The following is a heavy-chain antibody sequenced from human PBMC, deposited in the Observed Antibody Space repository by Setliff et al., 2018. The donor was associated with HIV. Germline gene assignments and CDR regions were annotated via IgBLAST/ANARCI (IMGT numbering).Heavy chain of an antibody. D-gene: IGHD3-22*01. V-gene: IGHV1-58*01. CDR1: GFTFSGSV. CDR3: AADRGDYFELDYPYYHYMDV. J-gene: IGHJ6*03. Sequence: SVKVSCKASGFTFSGSVVQWVRQARGQRLEWIGRIVVGSGKTDYAQKFQSRVTITRDMSTSTAYMELSSLRSEDTAVYYCAADRGDYFELDYPYYHYMDVWGKGTTVTVSS. CDR2: IVVGSGKT.